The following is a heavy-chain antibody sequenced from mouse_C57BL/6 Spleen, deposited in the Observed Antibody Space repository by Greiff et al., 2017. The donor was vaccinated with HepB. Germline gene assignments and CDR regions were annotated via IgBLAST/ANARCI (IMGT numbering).Heavy chain of an antibody. CDR1: GYTFTSYW. Sequence: EVQLQQSGTVLARPGASVKMSCKTSGYTFTSYWMHWVKQRPGQGLEWIGAIYPGNSDTSYNQKFKGKAKLTAVTSASTAYMELSSLTNEDSAVYYCTGGNYPFYFDYWGQGTTLTVSS. D-gene: IGHD2-1*01. CDR3: TGGNYPFYFDY. CDR2: IYPGNSDT. V-gene: IGHV1-5*01. J-gene: IGHJ2*01.